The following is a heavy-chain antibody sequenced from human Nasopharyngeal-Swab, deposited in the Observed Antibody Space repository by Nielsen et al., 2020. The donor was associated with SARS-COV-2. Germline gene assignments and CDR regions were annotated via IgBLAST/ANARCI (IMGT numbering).Heavy chain of an antibody. CDR2: IKEDGSEA. Sequence: GESLKISCAASGFTFSKFWMNWVRQAPGKRLEWVANIKEDGSEAHYVGSVRGRFTISRDNAENSLYLQMNSLRAEDTAVYYCAKDIRGYYDLSPWGLGTLVTVAS. CDR3: AKDIRGYYDLSP. D-gene: IGHD3-3*01. J-gene: IGHJ5*02. V-gene: IGHV3-7*03. CDR1: GFTFSKFW.